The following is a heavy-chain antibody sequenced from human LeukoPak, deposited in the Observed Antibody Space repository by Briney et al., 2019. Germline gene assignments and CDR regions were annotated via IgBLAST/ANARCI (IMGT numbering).Heavy chain of an antibody. V-gene: IGHV4-59*08. CDR1: RGSVTSYY. CDR2: VYFSGDT. Sequence: SETLSLTCTVSRGSVTSYYWSWIRQPPGKGLEWIGDVYFSGDTKYNPSLQSRATISADTSKNQFSLRLSSVTAADTAVYYCAGHYGSGNYSPFDYWGQGTLVTVSS. J-gene: IGHJ4*02. D-gene: IGHD3-10*01. CDR3: AGHYGSGNYSPFDY.